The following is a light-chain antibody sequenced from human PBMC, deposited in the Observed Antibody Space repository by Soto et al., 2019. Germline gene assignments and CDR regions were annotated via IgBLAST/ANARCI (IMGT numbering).Light chain of an antibody. Sequence: EIMMTQSPATVSVSPGERVTLSCRASQSIRTNVAWYQQKPGQALRLLIYDASTRATGLSSRFSGSGSGTEFTLTISSLQSEDVAIYYCQQYNDWPPLTFGGGTRFEI. V-gene: IGKV3-15*01. CDR2: DAS. CDR3: QQYNDWPPLT. J-gene: IGKJ4*01. CDR1: QSIRTN.